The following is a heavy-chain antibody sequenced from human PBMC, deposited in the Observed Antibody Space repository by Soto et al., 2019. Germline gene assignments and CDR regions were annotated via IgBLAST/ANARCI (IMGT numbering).Heavy chain of an antibody. D-gene: IGHD3-22*01. V-gene: IGHV4-31*03. Sequence: PSETLSLTCTVSGGSISSGGYYWSWIRQHPGKGLEWIGYIYYSGSTYYNPSLKSRVTISVDTSKNQFSLKLSSVTAADTAAYYCARGASYYDSSGSWDYYYYGMDVWGQGTTVT. J-gene: IGHJ6*02. CDR1: GGSISSGGYY. CDR3: ARGASYYDSSGSWDYYYYGMDV. CDR2: IYYSGST.